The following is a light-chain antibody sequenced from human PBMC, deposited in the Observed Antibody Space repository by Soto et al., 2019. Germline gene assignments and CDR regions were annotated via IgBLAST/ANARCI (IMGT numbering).Light chain of an antibody. J-gene: IGKJ1*01. Sequence: DIQMTQSPSTLSASVGDRLTITCRASQSISSWLAWYQQRPGKAPKLLIFDASSLESGVPQRFSGSGSGTEFTLTISSLQTDDFSTYYCQQYHSYWTFGQGTKVDIK. CDR1: QSISSW. V-gene: IGKV1-5*01. CDR3: QQYHSYWT. CDR2: DAS.